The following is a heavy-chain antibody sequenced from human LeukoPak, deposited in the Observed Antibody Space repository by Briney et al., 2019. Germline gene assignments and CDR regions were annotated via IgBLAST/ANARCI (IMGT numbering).Heavy chain of an antibody. CDR2: INPNSGGT. CDR1: GYTFTGYY. V-gene: IGHV1-2*02. J-gene: IGHJ4*02. CDR3: AKHRSSSSWYYFDY. D-gene: IGHD6-13*01. Sequence: ASVKVSCKASGYTFTGYYMHWVRQAPGQGLEWMGWINPNSGGTNYAQKFQGRVTMTRDTSISTAYMELSRLRSDDTAVYYCAKHRSSSSWYYFDYWGQGTLVTVSS.